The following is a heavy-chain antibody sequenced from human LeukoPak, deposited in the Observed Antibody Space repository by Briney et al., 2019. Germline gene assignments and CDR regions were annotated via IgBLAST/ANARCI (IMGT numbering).Heavy chain of an antibody. Sequence: SETLSLTCAVYGGSFSGYYWSWIRQPPGKGLEWIGEINHSGSTNYNPSLKSRVTTSVDTSKNQFSLKLSSVTAADTAVYYCARGGYDSSGYHDNYFDYWGQGTLVTVSS. CDR3: ARGGYDSSGYHDNYFDY. J-gene: IGHJ4*02. D-gene: IGHD3-22*01. V-gene: IGHV4-34*01. CDR2: INHSGST. CDR1: GGSFSGYY.